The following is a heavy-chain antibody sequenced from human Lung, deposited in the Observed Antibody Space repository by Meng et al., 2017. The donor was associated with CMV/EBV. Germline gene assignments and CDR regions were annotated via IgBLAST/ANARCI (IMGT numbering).Heavy chain of an antibody. Sequence: QITLKESGPSVVKPTXTLTLTCTFAGFSXGTSGVGVGWIRQPPGKALEWLALIYWDDDKRYSPSLKSRLTITKDTSKNQVVLTMTNMDPVDTATYYCAHTSYYDFWSGYPKGYYFDYWGQGTLVTVSS. J-gene: IGHJ4*02. V-gene: IGHV2-5*02. CDR1: GFSXGTSGVG. D-gene: IGHD3-3*01. CDR3: AHTSYYDFWSGYPKGYYFDY. CDR2: IYWDDDK.